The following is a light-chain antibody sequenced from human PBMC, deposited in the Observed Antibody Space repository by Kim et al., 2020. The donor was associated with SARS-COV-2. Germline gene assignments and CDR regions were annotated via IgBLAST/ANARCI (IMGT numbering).Light chain of an antibody. CDR3: QQYGSSTIT. V-gene: IGKV3-20*01. Sequence: YPGERATLSCRASQSVSSSYLAWYQQKPGQAPRLLIYGASSRATGIPDRFSGSGSGTDFTLTISRLEPEDFAVYYCQQYGSSTITFGQGTRLEIK. J-gene: IGKJ5*01. CDR1: QSVSSSY. CDR2: GAS.